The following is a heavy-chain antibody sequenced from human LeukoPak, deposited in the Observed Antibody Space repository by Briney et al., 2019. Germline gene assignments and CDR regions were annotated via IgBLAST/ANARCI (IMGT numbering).Heavy chain of an antibody. CDR2: IIPIFGTA. CDR3: ARGAIRFLERPGDYYYMDA. Sequence: SVKVSCKASGGTFSSYAISWVRQGPGQGLEWMGGIIPIFGTANYAQKFQGRVTITTHESTRTAYMELSSLRSVDTAVYSCARGAIRFLERPGDYYYMDAWGKGATGTVSS. CDR1: GGTFSSYA. V-gene: IGHV1-69*05. J-gene: IGHJ6*03. D-gene: IGHD3-3*01.